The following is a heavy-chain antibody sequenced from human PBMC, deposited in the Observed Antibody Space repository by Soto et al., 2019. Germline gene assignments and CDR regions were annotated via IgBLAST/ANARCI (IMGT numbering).Heavy chain of an antibody. D-gene: IGHD3-16*01. V-gene: IGHV3-23*01. CDR3: AKGGPFTGGFDP. CDR1: GLTLRSYA. Sequence: EGQLLQSGGDLVQPGGSLRLSCAGSGLTLRSYAMTWIRQTPEKGLEWVSTITGRSAVPSYADSVNGRFAVSRDNSKNTLYLQMNSLRPDDTAIYYCAKGGPFTGGFDPWGQGTLVTVSA. J-gene: IGHJ5*02. CDR2: ITGRSAVP.